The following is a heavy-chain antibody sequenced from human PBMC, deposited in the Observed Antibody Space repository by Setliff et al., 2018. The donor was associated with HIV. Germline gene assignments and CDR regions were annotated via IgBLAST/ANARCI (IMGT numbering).Heavy chain of an antibody. CDR3: TTKPPAADFQH. CDR1: GFTFSNAW. V-gene: IGHV3-15*07. D-gene: IGHD2-2*01. Sequence: SCAASGFTFSNAWMNWVRQAPGKGLEWVGRIKSKTDGGTTDYAAPVKGRFTTSRDDSKNTLYLQMNSLKTEDTAIYYCTTKPPAADFQHWGQGTLVTVSS. J-gene: IGHJ1*01. CDR2: IKSKTDGGTT.